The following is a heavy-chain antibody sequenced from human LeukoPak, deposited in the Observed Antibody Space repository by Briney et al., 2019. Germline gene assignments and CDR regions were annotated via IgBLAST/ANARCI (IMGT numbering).Heavy chain of an antibody. D-gene: IGHD1-26*01. V-gene: IGHV4-39*07. Sequence: PSETLSLTCTVSGGSISSSSYYWGWIRQPPGKGLEWIGSIYYSGSTYYNPSLKSRVTMSVDTSKNQFSLKLSSVTAADTAVYYCARVQRSGSYRPAYNWFDPWGQGTLVTVSS. CDR2: IYYSGST. CDR3: ARVQRSGSYRPAYNWFDP. CDR1: GGSISSSSYY. J-gene: IGHJ5*02.